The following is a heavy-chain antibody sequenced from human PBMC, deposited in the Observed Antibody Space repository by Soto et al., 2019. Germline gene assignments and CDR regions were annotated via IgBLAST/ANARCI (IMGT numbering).Heavy chain of an antibody. D-gene: IGHD2-2*01. Sequence: SETLSHTCTVSGGSISSYYWSWIRQPPGKGLEWIGYIYYSGSTNYNPSLKSRVTISVDTSKNQFSLKLSSVTAADTAVYYCASFLRGYAYGMDVWGQGTTVT. V-gene: IGHV4-59*01. J-gene: IGHJ6*02. CDR1: GGSISSYY. CDR3: ASFLRGYAYGMDV. CDR2: IYYSGST.